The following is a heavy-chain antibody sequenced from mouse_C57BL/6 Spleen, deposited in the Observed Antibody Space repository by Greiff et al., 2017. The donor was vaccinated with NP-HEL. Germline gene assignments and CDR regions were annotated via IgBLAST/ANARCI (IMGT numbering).Heavy chain of an antibody. CDR3: ARRTAQAKDY. Sequence: VQLQQSGAELVKPGASVKISCKASGYAFSSYWMNWVRQRPGKGLEWIGQIYPGEGDTNYNGKFKGKATLTADKSSSTAYMQLRSLPSGDAAVYFCARRTAQAKDYWGQGTTLTVAS. D-gene: IGHD3-2*02. J-gene: IGHJ2*01. CDR1: GYAFSSYW. V-gene: IGHV1-80*01. CDR2: IYPGEGDT.